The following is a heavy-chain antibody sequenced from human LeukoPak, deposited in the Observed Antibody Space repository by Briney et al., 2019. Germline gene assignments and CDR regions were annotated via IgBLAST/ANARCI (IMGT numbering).Heavy chain of an antibody. Sequence: SETLSLTCAVYGGSFSGYYWSWIRQPPGKGLEWIGEINHSGSTNYNPSLKSRVTISVDTSKNQFSLKLSSVTAADTAVYYCARKFLGFGEQDAFDIWGQGTMVTVSS. CDR2: INHSGST. D-gene: IGHD3-10*01. V-gene: IGHV4-34*01. CDR1: GGSFSGYY. J-gene: IGHJ3*02. CDR3: ARKFLGFGEQDAFDI.